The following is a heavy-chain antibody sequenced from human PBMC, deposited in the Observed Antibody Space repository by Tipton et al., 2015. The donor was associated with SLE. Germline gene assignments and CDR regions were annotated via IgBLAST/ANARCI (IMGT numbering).Heavy chain of an antibody. CDR1: GGSFSGYY. D-gene: IGHD3-9*01. Sequence: TLSLTCAVYGGSFSGYYWSWIRQPPGKGLEWIGSIYYRGTTYYNPSLKSRVTISVDTSKNQFSLKLSSVTAADTAVYYCASLSLRYFDWLPEGRAFDIWGQGTQVTVSS. CDR2: IYYRGTT. J-gene: IGHJ3*02. V-gene: IGHV4-34*01. CDR3: ASLSLRYFDWLPEGRAFDI.